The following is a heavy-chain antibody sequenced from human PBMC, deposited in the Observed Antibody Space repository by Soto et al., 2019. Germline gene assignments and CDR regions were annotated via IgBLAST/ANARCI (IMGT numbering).Heavy chain of an antibody. CDR3: ADPSYSGIDY. CDR2: VSSSGTT. Sequence: ETLSLTCTVCSAAIRSYYWSWIRQSPGRGLEWIGFVSSSGTTNYNPSLKSRVTLSVGPSNNQFSLKLTSVTAADTAVYYCADPSYSGIDYWCQGDLLTISS. V-gene: IGHV4-4*09. CDR1: SAAIRSYY. D-gene: IGHD5-18*01. J-gene: IGHJ4*02.